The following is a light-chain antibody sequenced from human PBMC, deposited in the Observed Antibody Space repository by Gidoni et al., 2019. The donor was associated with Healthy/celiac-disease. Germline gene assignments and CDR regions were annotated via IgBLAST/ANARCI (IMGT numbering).Light chain of an antibody. Sequence: DIQMTQSPSSLSASVGDRITITCRASQGIGNYLNWYQQKPGKAPSLLIYGASSLQSGVPSRFSGSGSGTDFTFTISSLQPEDFAIYYCQQSYSTPHTFGQGTKLEIK. CDR2: GAS. V-gene: IGKV1-39*01. CDR1: QGIGNY. CDR3: QQSYSTPHT. J-gene: IGKJ2*01.